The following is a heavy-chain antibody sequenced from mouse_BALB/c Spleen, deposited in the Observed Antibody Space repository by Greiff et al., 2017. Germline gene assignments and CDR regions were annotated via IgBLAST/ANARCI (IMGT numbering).Heavy chain of an antibody. Sequence: QVQLQQSAAELARPGASVKMSCKASGYTFTSYTMHWVKQRPGQGLEWIGYINPSSGYTEYNQKFKDKTTLTADKSSSTAYMQLSSLTSEDSAVYYCARRGNYVWFAYWGQGTLVTVSA. J-gene: IGHJ3*01. CDR1: GYTFTSYT. CDR3: ARRGNYVWFAY. CDR2: INPSSGYT. D-gene: IGHD2-1*01. V-gene: IGHV1-4*02.